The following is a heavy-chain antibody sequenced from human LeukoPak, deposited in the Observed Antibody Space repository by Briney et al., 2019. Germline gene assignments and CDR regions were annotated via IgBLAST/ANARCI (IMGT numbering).Heavy chain of an antibody. CDR3: AKGKDIVVVPAAYFDY. V-gene: IGHV3-23*01. CDR2: ISGSGGST. CDR1: GFTFSSYA. D-gene: IGHD2-2*01. Sequence: PGGSLRLSCAASGFTFSSYAMSWVRQAPGKGLEWVSAISGSGGSTYYADSVKGRFTISRDNSKNTLYLQMNSLRAEDTAVYYCAKGKDIVVVPAAYFDYWGRGTLVTVSS. J-gene: IGHJ4*02.